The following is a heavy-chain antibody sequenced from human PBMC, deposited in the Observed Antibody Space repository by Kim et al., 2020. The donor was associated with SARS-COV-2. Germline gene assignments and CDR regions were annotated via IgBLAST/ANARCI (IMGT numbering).Heavy chain of an antibody. J-gene: IGHJ4*02. V-gene: IGHV3-11*04. CDR2: STI. D-gene: IGHD5-12*01. CDR3: VFGATIFDY. Sequence: STIYYADSVKGRFTISRDNAKNSLYLQMNSLRAEDTAVYYCVFGATIFDYWGQGTLVTVSS.